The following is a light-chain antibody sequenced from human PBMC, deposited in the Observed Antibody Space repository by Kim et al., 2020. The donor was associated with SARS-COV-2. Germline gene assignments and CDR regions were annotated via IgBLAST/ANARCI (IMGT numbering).Light chain of an antibody. CDR1: QSVSQNS. V-gene: IGKV3-20*01. J-gene: IGKJ2*01. Sequence: PGEGATLSCRASQSVSQNSCAWYQQKPGQAPRLLIYETSTRATGVPDRFAGSGSGTDFTLTVNRLEPEDFAVYFCKQYGGSPMYTFGQGTKLEI. CDR2: ETS. CDR3: KQYGGSPMYT.